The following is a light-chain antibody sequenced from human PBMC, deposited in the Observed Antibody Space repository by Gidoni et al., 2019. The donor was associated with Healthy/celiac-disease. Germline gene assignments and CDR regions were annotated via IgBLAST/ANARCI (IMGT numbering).Light chain of an antibody. J-gene: IGKJ4*01. CDR2: DAS. CDR1: QSVSSY. Sequence: EIVLTQSPANLSLSPGERATLSCRASQSVSSYLAWSQQKPGQAPRLLIYDASNRATGIPARFSGSGSGTDFTLTISSLEPEDFAVYYCQQRSNWLLTFGGGTKVEIK. CDR3: QQRSNWLLT. V-gene: IGKV3-11*01.